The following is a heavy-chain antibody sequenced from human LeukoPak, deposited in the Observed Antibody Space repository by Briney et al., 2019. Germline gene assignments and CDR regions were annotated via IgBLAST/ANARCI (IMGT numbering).Heavy chain of an antibody. J-gene: IGHJ4*02. CDR3: AKAPTEWELYRPLGYFDY. Sequence: GGSLRLSCAASGFTFSSYAVSWVRQAPGKGLEWVSAISGSGGSTYYADSVKGRFTISRDNSKNTLYLQMNSLRAEDTAVYYCAKAPTEWELYRPLGYFDYWGQGTLVTVSS. V-gene: IGHV3-23*01. CDR2: ISGSGGST. D-gene: IGHD1-26*01. CDR1: GFTFSSYA.